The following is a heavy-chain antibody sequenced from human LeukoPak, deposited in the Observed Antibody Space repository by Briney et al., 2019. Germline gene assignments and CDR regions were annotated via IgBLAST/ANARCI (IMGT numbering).Heavy chain of an antibody. CDR3: TREARVGNWFDP. D-gene: IGHD2-2*01. Sequence: ASVKVSCRASGYTFTDYYIHWVRQAPGQGLEWMGWINPDNGGTNYAQKFQGRVTMTRDTSIRTVYMDLSRLRSDDAAVFYCTREARVGNWFDPWGQGTQVTVSS. CDR1: GYTFTDYY. V-gene: IGHV1-2*02. CDR2: INPDNGGT. J-gene: IGHJ5*02.